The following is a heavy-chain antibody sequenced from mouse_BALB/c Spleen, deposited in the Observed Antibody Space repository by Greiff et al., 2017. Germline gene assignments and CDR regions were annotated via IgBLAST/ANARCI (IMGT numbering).Heavy chain of an antibody. V-gene: IGHV5-12-2*01. CDR3: ARNYYGSSYAWFAY. CDR1: GFTFSSYT. D-gene: IGHD1-1*01. CDR2: ISNGGGST. J-gene: IGHJ3*01. Sequence: EVKLVESGGGLVQPGGSLKLSCAASGFTFSSYTMSWVRQTPEKRLEWVAYISNGGGSTYYPDTVKGRFTISRDNAKNTLYLQMSSLKSEDTAMYYCARNYYGSSYAWFAYWGQGTLVTVSA.